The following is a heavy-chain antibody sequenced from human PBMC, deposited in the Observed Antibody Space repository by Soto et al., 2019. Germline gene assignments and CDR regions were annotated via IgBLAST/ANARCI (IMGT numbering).Heavy chain of an antibody. Sequence: GGSLRLSCAASGFTFSTNWMHWVRQAPGKGLLWVSRINSDGSTTNYADSVRGQFTISRDNTKNTLYLQMSSLRAEDTAVYFCARGLSSDYDTLDYWGPGTLVTVSS. J-gene: IGHJ4*02. CDR2: INSDGSTT. D-gene: IGHD3-22*01. CDR1: GFTFSTNW. V-gene: IGHV3-74*01. CDR3: ARGLSSDYDTLDY.